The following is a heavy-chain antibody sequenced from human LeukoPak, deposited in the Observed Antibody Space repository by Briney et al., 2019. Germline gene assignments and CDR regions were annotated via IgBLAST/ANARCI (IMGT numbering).Heavy chain of an antibody. Sequence: GGSLRLSCAASGFTFSSYAMSWVRQAPGKGLEWVSAISGSGGSTYYADSVKGRFTISRDNSKNTLYLQMNSLRAEDTAVYYCARQHYDFWNLFDYWGQGALVTVSS. CDR1: GFTFSSYA. D-gene: IGHD3-3*01. V-gene: IGHV3-23*01. CDR3: ARQHYDFWNLFDY. J-gene: IGHJ4*02. CDR2: ISGSGGST.